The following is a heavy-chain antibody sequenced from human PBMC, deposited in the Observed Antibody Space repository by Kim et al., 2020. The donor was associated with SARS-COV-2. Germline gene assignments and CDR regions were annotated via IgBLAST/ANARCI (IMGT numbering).Heavy chain of an antibody. V-gene: IGHV3-30*03. CDR1: GFTFSSYG. CDR2: ISYDGSNK. Sequence: GGSLRLSCAASGFTFSSYGMHWVRQAPGKGLEWVAVISYDGSNKYYADSVKGRFTISRDNSKNTLYLQMNSLRAEDTAVYYCASLPRAVRTPHGDSNFDYWGQGTLVTVSS. J-gene: IGHJ4*02. CDR3: ASLPRAVRTPHGDSNFDY. D-gene: IGHD4-17*01.